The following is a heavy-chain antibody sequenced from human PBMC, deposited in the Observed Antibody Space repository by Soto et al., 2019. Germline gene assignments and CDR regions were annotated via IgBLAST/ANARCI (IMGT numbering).Heavy chain of an antibody. CDR3: ARDRKIGYDSSGYSTPRGAYYYGMDV. Sequence: SETLSLTCTVSGGSISSGGYYWSWIRQHPGKGLEWIGYIYYSGSTYYNPSLKSRVTISVDTSKNPFSLKLSSVTAADTAVYYCARDRKIGYDSSGYSTPRGAYYYGMDVWGQGTTVTVSS. CDR2: IYYSGST. V-gene: IGHV4-31*03. J-gene: IGHJ6*02. D-gene: IGHD3-22*01. CDR1: GGSISSGGYY.